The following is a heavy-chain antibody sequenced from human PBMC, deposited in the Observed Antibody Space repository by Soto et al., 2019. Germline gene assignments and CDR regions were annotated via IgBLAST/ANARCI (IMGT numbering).Heavy chain of an antibody. J-gene: IGHJ3*01. V-gene: IGHV5-10-1*01. CDR1: GYSFTTFW. D-gene: IGHD3-22*01. Sequence: GESLKISCNVSGYSFTTFWISWVRQMPEKGLEWMGRLDPADSFTNYSPSFQGHVTISVDKSINTAYLQWSSLKASDTAIYYCAREIDDNRNYLDAVGVWGQGAMVTVSS. CDR3: AREIDDNRNYLDAVGV. CDR2: LDPADSFT.